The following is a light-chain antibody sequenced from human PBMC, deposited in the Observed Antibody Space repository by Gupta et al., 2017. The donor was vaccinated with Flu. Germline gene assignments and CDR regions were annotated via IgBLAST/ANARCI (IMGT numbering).Light chain of an antibody. CDR2: DVT. Sequence: QSALTQPASVSGSPGQSITISCTGTSSDVGGSNYVSWYQQHPGKAPKLIIYDVTNRPSGVSSRFSGSKSGTTASLTISGLEAEDESDYFCSSYTSTNTFYVFGTGTKVTVL. J-gene: IGLJ1*01. CDR1: SSDVGGSNY. V-gene: IGLV2-14*01. CDR3: SSYTSTNTFYV.